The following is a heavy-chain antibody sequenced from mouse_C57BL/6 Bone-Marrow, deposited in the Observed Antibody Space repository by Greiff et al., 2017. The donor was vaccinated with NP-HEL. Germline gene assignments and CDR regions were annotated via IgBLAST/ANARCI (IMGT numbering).Heavy chain of an antibody. CDR1: GFNIKDDY. V-gene: IGHV14-4*01. CDR2: IDPENGDT. D-gene: IGHD1-1*01. J-gene: IGHJ1*03. Sequence: EVQLQQSGAELVRPGASVKLSCTASGFNIKDDYMHWVKQRPEQGLEWIGWIDPENGDTEYASKFQGKATITADTSSNTAYLQLSSLTSEDTAVYYCTTGRQVYYGSSYWYFDVWGTGTTVTVSS. CDR3: TTGRQVYYGSSYWYFDV.